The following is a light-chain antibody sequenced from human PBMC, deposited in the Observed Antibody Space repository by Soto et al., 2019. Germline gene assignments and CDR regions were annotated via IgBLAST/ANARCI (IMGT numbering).Light chain of an antibody. J-gene: IGKJ5*01. CDR1: QRVINF. CDR2: DAS. V-gene: IGKV3-15*01. Sequence: IVFTQKQAVLSLSPVDRSTLSFRASQRVINFVAWDQHQPGQSPRLLIYDASRRATGIPARFSGSGSGTEFTLTISSLQSEDFAVYYCQQYKNWPPITFGQGTRLEI. CDR3: QQYKNWPPIT.